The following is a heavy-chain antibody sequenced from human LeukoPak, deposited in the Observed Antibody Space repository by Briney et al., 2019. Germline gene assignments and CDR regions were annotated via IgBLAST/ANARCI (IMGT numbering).Heavy chain of an antibody. CDR3: ARGATERPRGYSYGYLYYYGMDV. CDR2: INHSGST. CDR1: GGSFSGYY. D-gene: IGHD5-18*01. J-gene: IGHJ6*02. V-gene: IGHV4-34*01. Sequence: PSETLSLTCAVYGGSFSGYYWSWIRQPPGKGLEWIGEINHSGSTNYNPSLKSRVTISVDTSKNQFSLKLSSVTAADTAVYCCARGATERPRGYSYGYLYYYGMDVWGQGTTVTVSS.